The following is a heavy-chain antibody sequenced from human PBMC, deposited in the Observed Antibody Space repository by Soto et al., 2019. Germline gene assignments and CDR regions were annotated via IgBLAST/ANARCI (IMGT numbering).Heavy chain of an antibody. J-gene: IGHJ4*01. CDR2: IYYSGIT. CDR3: ARGGYDYVWRNDRPDDY. D-gene: IGHD3-16*02. CDR1: GGSIISGDYY. V-gene: IGHV4-30-4*01. Sequence: LSLTCTVSGGSIISGDYYWSWIRQPPGKGLEWIGYIYYSGITYYNPSLESRVTISVDTSKNQFSLKLSSVTDADTAVYYSARGGYDYVWRNDRPDDYWGQGTLITVSS.